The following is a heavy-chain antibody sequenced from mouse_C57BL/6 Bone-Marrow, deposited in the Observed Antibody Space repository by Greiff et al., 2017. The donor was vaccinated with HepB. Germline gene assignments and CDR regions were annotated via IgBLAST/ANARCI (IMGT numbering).Heavy chain of an antibody. CDR1: GFSFNTYA. Sequence: EVKLMESGGGLVQPKGSLKLSCAASGFSFNTYAMNWVRQAPGKGLEWVARIRSKSNNYATYYADSVKDRFTISRDDSESMLYLQMNNLKTEDTAMYYCVKNYGSSYGRYFDVWGTGTTVTVSS. D-gene: IGHD1-1*01. V-gene: IGHV10-1*01. CDR3: VKNYGSSYGRYFDV. J-gene: IGHJ1*03. CDR2: IRSKSNNYAT.